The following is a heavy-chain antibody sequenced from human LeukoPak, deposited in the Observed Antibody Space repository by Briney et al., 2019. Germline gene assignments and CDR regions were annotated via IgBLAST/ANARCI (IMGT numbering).Heavy chain of an antibody. Sequence: SETLSLTCTVSGGSITSSSYYWVWIRQPPGEGLEWIGSIYHIGSTYYNPSLKSRVTISVDTSKNQFSLRLSSVTAADTAVYYCARHPEYFDSWGQGTLVTVSS. D-gene: IGHD1-14*01. V-gene: IGHV4-39*01. CDR2: IYHIGST. CDR1: GGSITSSSYY. CDR3: ARHPEYFDS. J-gene: IGHJ4*02.